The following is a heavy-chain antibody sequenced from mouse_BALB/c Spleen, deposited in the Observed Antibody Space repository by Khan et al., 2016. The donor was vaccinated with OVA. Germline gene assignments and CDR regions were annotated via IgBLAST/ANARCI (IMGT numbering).Heavy chain of an antibody. V-gene: IGHV1-7*01. J-gene: IGHJ2*01. D-gene: IGHD1-1*01. Sequence: QVQLQQPGAELAKPGASVKMSCKASGYTFINYWILWIKQRPGQGLEWIGYINPSTGYTEYNQNFKDKATLTADISSSTAYMQLSSLTSEDSAVYDCARRGLRWDFDYWGQGTTLTVSS. CDR1: GYTFINYW. CDR3: ARRGLRWDFDY. CDR2: INPSTGYT.